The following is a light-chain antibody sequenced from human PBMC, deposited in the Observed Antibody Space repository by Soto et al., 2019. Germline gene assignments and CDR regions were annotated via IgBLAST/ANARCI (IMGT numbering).Light chain of an antibody. CDR2: DAS. J-gene: IGKJ5*01. CDR1: QIVSSN. Sequence: EIVMTQSPSTLSVSAGERFTLSCMASQIVSSNLAWYQQKPGQTPRLLIYDASTRATGIPARFSGSGSATEFTLTISSLLSEDFALYYCQQYNKWPLITFGQGTRLEI. V-gene: IGKV3-15*01. CDR3: QQYNKWPLIT.